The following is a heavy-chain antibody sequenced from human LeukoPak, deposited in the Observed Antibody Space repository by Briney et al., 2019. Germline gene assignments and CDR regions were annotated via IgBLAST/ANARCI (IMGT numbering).Heavy chain of an antibody. J-gene: IGHJ5*02. V-gene: IGHV4-39*01. Sequence: WIRQPPGKGLEWIGSIYYSGSTYYNPSLKSRVTISVDTSKNQFSLKLSSVTAADTAVYYCARPLRGQNWFDPWGQGTLVTVSS. CDR3: ARPLRGQNWFDP. CDR2: IYYSGST.